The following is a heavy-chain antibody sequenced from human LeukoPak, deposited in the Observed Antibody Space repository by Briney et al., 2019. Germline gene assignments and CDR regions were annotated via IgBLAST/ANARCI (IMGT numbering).Heavy chain of an antibody. CDR3: ARDVLGPSIAAAGTKVTWYFDL. CDR2: TYYRSKWYN. V-gene: IGHV6-1*01. D-gene: IGHD6-13*01. Sequence: SQTLSLTCAISGDSVSSNSAAWNWIRQSPSRGLERLGRTYYRSKWYNDYAVSVKSRITINPDTSKNQFSLQLNSVTPEDTAVYYCARDVLGPSIAAAGTKVTWYFDLWGRGTLVTVSS. J-gene: IGHJ2*01. CDR1: GDSVSSNSAA.